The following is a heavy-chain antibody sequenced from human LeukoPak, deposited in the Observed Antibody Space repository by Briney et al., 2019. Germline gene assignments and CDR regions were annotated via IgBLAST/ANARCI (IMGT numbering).Heavy chain of an antibody. V-gene: IGHV3-64*01. CDR3: ARDTGSYYFDY. J-gene: IGHJ4*02. CDR2: ISSNGGST. CDR1: GFTFSSYA. Sequence: PWGSLGLSCAASGFTFSSYAMHWVRPAPGKGLEYVSAISSNGGSTYYANSVKGRFTISRDNSKNTLYLQMGSLRAEDMAVYYCARDTGSYYFDYWGQGTLVTVSS. D-gene: IGHD1-26*01.